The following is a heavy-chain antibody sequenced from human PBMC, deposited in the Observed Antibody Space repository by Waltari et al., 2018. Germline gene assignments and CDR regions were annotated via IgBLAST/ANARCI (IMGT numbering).Heavy chain of an antibody. CDR2: INPDSGGT. D-gene: IGHD5-18*01. J-gene: IGHJ4*02. CDR3: AREGRPPGYSYGYSRA. Sequence: QVQLVQSGAEVKKPGASVKVSCKASGYTFTGYYMHWVRQAPGQGLEWMGWINPDSGGTQYAQNYQGRVTMTRDTSISTAYMELSRLRSDDTAVYYCAREGRPPGYSYGYSRAWGQGTLVTVSS. V-gene: IGHV1-2*02. CDR1: GYTFTGYY.